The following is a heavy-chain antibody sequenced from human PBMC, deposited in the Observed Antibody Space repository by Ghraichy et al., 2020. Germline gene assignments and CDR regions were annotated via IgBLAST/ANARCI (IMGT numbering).Heavy chain of an antibody. D-gene: IGHD1-20*01. CDR2: ISNDGSNK. CDR1: GFTFSSYG. Sequence: GGSLRLSCAASGFTFSSYGMHWVRQAPGKGLEWVAVISNDGSNKYYADSVKGRFTISRDNSKNTLNLQMNSLRAEDTAVYYCAKAARGYNWNLRDYFDPWGQGTRVTVSS. CDR3: AKAARGYNWNLRDYFDP. V-gene: IGHV3-30*18. J-gene: IGHJ5*02.